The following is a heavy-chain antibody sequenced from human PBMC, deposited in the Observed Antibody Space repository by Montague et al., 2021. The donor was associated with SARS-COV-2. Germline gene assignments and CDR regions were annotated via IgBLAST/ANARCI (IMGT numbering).Heavy chain of an antibody. CDR2: INHSGST. CDR1: GGSFSGYY. D-gene: IGHD4-11*01. V-gene: IGHV4-34*01. CDR3: ARGITVTNLFYYYYGMDV. J-gene: IGHJ6*02. Sequence: SETLSLTCAVYGGSFSGYYWSWIRQAPGKGLEWIGEINHSGSTNYNPSLKSRVTISVDTSKNQFSLKLSSVTAADTAVYYCARGITVTNLFYYYYGMDVWGQGTTVTVSS.